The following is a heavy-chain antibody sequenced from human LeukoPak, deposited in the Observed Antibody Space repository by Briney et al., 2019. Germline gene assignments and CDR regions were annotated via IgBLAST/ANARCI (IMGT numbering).Heavy chain of an antibody. CDR1: GFTFSDYY. CDR3: ARDRLRFLEWFSDAFDI. V-gene: IGHV3-11*01. J-gene: IGHJ3*02. D-gene: IGHD3-3*01. Sequence: GGSLRLSCAASGFTFSDYYMSWIRQAPGKGLEWVSYISSSGSTIYYADSVKGRFTISRDNAKNSLYLQMNSLRAEDTALYHCARDRLRFLEWFSDAFDIWGQGTMVTVSS. CDR2: ISSSGSTI.